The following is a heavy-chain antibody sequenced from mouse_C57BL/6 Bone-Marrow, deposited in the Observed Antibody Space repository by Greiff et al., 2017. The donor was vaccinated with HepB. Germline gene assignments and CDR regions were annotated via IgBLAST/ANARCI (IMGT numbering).Heavy chain of an antibody. Sequence: VKLMESGAELVKPGASVKLSCKASGYTFTEYTIHWVKQRSEQGLEWIGWFYPGSGSIKYNEKFKDKATLTADKSSSTVYMELSRLTSEDSAVYFCARHVYYGSSHWYFDVWGTGTTVTVSS. J-gene: IGHJ1*03. CDR3: ARHVYYGSSHWYFDV. CDR2: FYPGSGSI. CDR1: GYTFTEYT. V-gene: IGHV1-62-2*01. D-gene: IGHD1-1*01.